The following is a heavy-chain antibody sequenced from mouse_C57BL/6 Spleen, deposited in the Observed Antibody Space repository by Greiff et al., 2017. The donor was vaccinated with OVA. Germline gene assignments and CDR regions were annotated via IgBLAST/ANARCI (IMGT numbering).Heavy chain of an antibody. Sequence: VQLQQPGAELVKPRASVKMSCKASGYTFTSYWITWVKQRPGQGLEWIGDIYPGSGSTNYNEKFKSKATLTVDTSSSTAYMQLSSLTSEDSAVYYCARFENYYGSSDWGQGTTLTVSS. D-gene: IGHD1-1*01. CDR3: ARFENYYGSSD. CDR1: GYTFTSYW. CDR2: IYPGSGST. V-gene: IGHV1-55*01. J-gene: IGHJ2*01.